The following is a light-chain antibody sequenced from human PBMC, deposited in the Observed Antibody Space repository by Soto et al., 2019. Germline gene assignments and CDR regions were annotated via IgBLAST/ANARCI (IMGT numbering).Light chain of an antibody. CDR2: ATS. J-gene: IGKJ2*01. Sequence: EIVLTQSPGTLSLSPGERATLSCRASQSVSRTYLAWYQQKPGQSPRLLIYATSTRAAGIPDRFSGSGSGTDFTLTISRLEPDDVAVYYCQQYDTSPPMYTFGQGTKVDI. V-gene: IGKV3-20*01. CDR3: QQYDTSPPMYT. CDR1: QSVSRTY.